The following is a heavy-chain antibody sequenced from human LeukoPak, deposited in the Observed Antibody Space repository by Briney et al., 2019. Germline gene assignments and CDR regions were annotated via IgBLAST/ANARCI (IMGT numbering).Heavy chain of an antibody. V-gene: IGHV1-3*04. CDR3: ARDRSSFSYAFDI. CDR1: GYTFTTYA. D-gene: IGHD6-6*01. J-gene: IGHJ3*02. Sequence: ASVKVSCKASGYTFTTYAIHWVRQAPGQRLEWMGWISTYNDDRKYSPKFQGTVTITTDTSASTAYLELSSLRSEATAVYYCARDRSSFSYAFDIWGQGTMVTVSS. CDR2: ISTYNDDR.